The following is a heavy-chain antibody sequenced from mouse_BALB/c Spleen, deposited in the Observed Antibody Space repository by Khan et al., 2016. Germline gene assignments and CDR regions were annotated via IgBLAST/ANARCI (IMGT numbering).Heavy chain of an antibody. CDR3: ARHEGRTRITTVYFDY. CDR1: GYTFTEYI. CDR2: FYPGSGSI. Sequence: QVQLKQSGAELVKPGASVKLSCKASGYTFTEYIIHWVKQRSGQGLEWIGWFYPGSGSIKYNEKFKDKATLTADKSSSTVYMELSRLTSEDSAVYFCARHEGRTRITTVYFDYWGQGTTLTVSS. V-gene: IGHV1-62-2*01. D-gene: IGHD2-4*01. J-gene: IGHJ2*01.